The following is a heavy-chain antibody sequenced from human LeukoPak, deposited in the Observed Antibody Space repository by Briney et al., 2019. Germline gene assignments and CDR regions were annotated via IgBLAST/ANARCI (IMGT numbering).Heavy chain of an antibody. CDR2: IIPIFGTA. D-gene: IGHD1-26*01. Sequence: PVKVSCKASGGTFSSYAISWVRQAPGQGLEWMGRIIPIFGTANYAQKFQGRVTITADKSTSTAYMELSSLRSEDTAVYYCARAPGATSFDYWGQGTLVTVSS. J-gene: IGHJ4*02. V-gene: IGHV1-69*06. CDR3: ARAPGATSFDY. CDR1: GGTFSSYA.